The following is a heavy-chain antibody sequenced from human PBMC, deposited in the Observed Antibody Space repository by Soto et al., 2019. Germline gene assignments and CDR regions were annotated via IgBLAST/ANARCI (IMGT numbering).Heavy chain of an antibody. CDR3: AREDRRRGYCSSTSCYEVDRFDP. D-gene: IGHD2-2*01. CDR2: IYYSGST. V-gene: IGHV4-59*01. Sequence: SETLSLTCTVSGGSISSYYWSWIRQPPGKGLEWIGYIYYSGSTNYNPSLKSRVTISVDTSKNQFSLKLSSVTAADTAVYYCAREDRRRGYCSSTSCYEVDRFDPWGQGTLVTVSS. J-gene: IGHJ5*02. CDR1: GGSISSYY.